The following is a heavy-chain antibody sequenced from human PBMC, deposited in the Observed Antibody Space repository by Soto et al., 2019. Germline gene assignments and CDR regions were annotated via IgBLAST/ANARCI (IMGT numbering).Heavy chain of an antibody. CDR2: INAHSGGT. Sequence: WASVKVSCKASGFSFTGYYIHWLRQAPGQGLEWMGWINAHSGGTEYAQKFRGRVTLTRDTSIATAYLTLTSLTSGDTTLYYCAKDLTRQLAYWLDPWGQGTQVTVSS. CDR1: GFSFTGYY. V-gene: IGHV1-2*02. J-gene: IGHJ5*02. CDR3: AKDLTRQLAYWLDP. D-gene: IGHD6-6*01.